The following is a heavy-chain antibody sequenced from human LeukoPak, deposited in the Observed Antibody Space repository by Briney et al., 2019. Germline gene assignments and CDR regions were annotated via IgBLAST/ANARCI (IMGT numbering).Heavy chain of an antibody. V-gene: IGHV3-20*04. CDR1: GFKFDDYG. D-gene: IGHD3-22*01. CDR3: AGYYYDSSRGFDL. CDR2: INWNGAWT. J-gene: IGHJ5*02. Sequence: GGSLRLSCAASGFKFDDYGMSWVRQAPGKGMEWVCDINWNGAWTGYADSVKGRFTISRDNAKNSLYLQMNSLRAEDTALYYCAGYYYDSSRGFDLWGQGTLVTVSA.